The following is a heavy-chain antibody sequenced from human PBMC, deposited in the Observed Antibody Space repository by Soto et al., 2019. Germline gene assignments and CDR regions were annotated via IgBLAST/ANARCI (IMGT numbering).Heavy chain of an antibody. D-gene: IGHD6-19*01. CDR1: GGSISSGDYY. J-gene: IGHJ4*02. Sequence: SETLSLTCTVSGGSISSGDYYWSWIRQPPGKGLEWIGYIYYSGSTNYNPSLKSRVTISVDTSKNQFSLKLSSVTAADTAVYYCTIGAGWTTDYWGQGTLVTVSS. V-gene: IGHV4-61*08. CDR2: IYYSGST. CDR3: TIGAGWTTDY.